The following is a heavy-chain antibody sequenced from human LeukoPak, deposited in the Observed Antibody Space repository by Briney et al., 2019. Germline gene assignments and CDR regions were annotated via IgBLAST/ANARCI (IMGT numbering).Heavy chain of an antibody. J-gene: IGHJ4*02. D-gene: IGHD3-10*01. CDR1: GFTFSSYS. V-gene: IGHV3-48*01. Sequence: GGSLRLSCAASGFTFSSYSMNWVRQAPGKGLEWVSYISSSSSTIYYADSVKGRFTISRDNAKNSLYLQMNSLGAEDTAVYYYARDFGGALFDYWGQGTLVTVSS. CDR3: ARDFGGALFDY. CDR2: ISSSSSTI.